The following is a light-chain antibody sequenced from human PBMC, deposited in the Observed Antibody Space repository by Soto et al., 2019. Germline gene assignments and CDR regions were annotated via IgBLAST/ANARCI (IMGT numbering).Light chain of an antibody. J-gene: IGKJ1*01. CDR3: QQYGSSSWT. V-gene: IGKV3-20*01. CDR2: GAS. CDR1: QSVSSSY. Sequence: ENGLTQSPGTLSLSPGERATLYCRASQSVSSSYLAWYQQKPGQAPRLLIYGASSRATGIPDRFSGSGSGTDFTLTISRLEPEDFAVYYCQQYGSSSWTFGQGTKVDIK.